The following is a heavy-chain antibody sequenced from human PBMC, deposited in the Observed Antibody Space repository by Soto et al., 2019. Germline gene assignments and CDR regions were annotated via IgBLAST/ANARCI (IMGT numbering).Heavy chain of an antibody. CDR2: INPSGGST. V-gene: IGHV1-46*01. CDR1: GYTFTSYY. D-gene: IGHD5-18*01. CDR3: ARGAGVTAMVGWRFDP. J-gene: IGHJ5*02. Sequence: ASVKVSCKASGYTFTSYYMHWVRQAPGQGLEWMGIINPSGGSTSYAQKFQGRVTMTRDTSTSTVYMELSSLRSEDTAVYYCARGAGVTAMVGWRFDPWGQGTLVTVSS.